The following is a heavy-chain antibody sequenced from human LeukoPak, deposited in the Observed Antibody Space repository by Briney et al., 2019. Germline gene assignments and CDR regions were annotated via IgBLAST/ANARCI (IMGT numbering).Heavy chain of an antibody. J-gene: IGHJ4*02. CDR2: ISYDGSNK. D-gene: IGHD3-10*01. V-gene: IGHV3-30*03. Sequence: PGRSLRLSCAASGFTFSSYGMHWVRQAPGKGLEWVAVISYDGSNKYYADSVKGRFTISRDNSKNTLYLQMNSLRAEDTAVYYCARDLEVPSGGQRSITMVRGGFDYWGQGTLVTVSS. CDR3: ARDLEVPSGGQRSITMVRGGFDY. CDR1: GFTFSSYG.